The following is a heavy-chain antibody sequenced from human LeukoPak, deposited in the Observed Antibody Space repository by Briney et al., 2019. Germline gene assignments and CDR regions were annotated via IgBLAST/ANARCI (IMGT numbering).Heavy chain of an antibody. V-gene: IGHV3-30*02. D-gene: IGHD2-15*01. CDR2: IRYDGSNK. Sequence: GGSLRLSCAASGFSFSNYGMHWVRQAPGKGLEWVAFIRYDGSNKYYADSVKGRFTISRDNSKNTLYLQMNSLRAEDTAVYYCAKDLSGGSGHDYWGQGTLVTVSS. CDR1: GFSFSNYG. J-gene: IGHJ4*02. CDR3: AKDLSGGSGHDY.